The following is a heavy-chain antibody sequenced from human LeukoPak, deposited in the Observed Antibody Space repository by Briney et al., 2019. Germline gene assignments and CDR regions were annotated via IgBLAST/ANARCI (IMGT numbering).Heavy chain of an antibody. V-gene: IGHV4-38-2*02. CDR1: GFSISIGYY. Sequence: SETLSLTCTVSGFSISIGYYWGWIGQPPGKGLEWIGSIYQSGSTYYNPSLQSRVTISVDTSKNQFSLKLSSVTAADTAVYYCARDGSVASYYYMDVWGKGTTVTVSS. CDR3: ARDGSVASYYYMDV. J-gene: IGHJ6*03. D-gene: IGHD2-15*01. CDR2: IYQSGST.